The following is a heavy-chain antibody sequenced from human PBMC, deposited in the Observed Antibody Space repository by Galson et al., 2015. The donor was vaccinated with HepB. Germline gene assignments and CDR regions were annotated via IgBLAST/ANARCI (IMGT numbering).Heavy chain of an antibody. CDR3: AKGQGYSLMGFDP. CDR2: ISGSGDNT. D-gene: IGHD5-18*01. V-gene: IGHV3-23*01. CDR1: GFIFSSYP. J-gene: IGHJ5*02. Sequence: SLRLSCAASGFIFSSYPMTWVRQAPGKGLEWVSAISGSGDNTYYVDSVKGRFTISRDNSKNTLYLQMNSLRAEDTAVYYCAKGQGYSLMGFDPWGQGTLVTVSS.